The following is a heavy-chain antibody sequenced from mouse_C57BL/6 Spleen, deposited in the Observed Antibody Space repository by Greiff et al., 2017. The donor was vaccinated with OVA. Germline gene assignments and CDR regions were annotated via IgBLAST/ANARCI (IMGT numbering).Heavy chain of an antibody. D-gene: IGHD2-3*01. J-gene: IGHJ2*01. CDR2: ISYDGSN. CDR3: ARGDDGYYGDYLDY. Sequence: DVQLQESGPGLVKPSQSLSLTCSVTGYSITSGYYWNWIRQFPGNKLEWMGYISYDGSNNYNPSLKNRISITRDTSKNQFFLKLNSVTTEDTATYYCARGDDGYYGDYLDYWGQGTTLTVSS. CDR1: GYSITSGYY. V-gene: IGHV3-6*01.